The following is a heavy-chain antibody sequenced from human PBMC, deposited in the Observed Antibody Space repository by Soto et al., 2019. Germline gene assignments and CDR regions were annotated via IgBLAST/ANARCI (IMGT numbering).Heavy chain of an antibody. J-gene: IGHJ6*02. CDR2: IIPIFGTV. Sequence: QVQLVQSGAEVKKPGSSVKVSCKASGGTFSTYAISWVRQAPGQGLEWMGGIIPIFGTVDYAQKFQGRVTAPAYESTSTAHVELSSVRTEDTAVYYCARDRPRENYGGNYYFDMDVWGQGTTVTVSS. CDR3: ARDRPRENYGGNYYFDMDV. CDR1: GGTFSTYA. D-gene: IGHD4-17*01. V-gene: IGHV1-69*12.